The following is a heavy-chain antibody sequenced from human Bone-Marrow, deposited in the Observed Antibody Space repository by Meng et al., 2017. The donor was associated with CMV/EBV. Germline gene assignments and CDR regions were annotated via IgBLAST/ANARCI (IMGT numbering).Heavy chain of an antibody. CDR3: TRAGNSRRAYYFDN. CDR1: GFTFGDYA. Sequence: GESLKISCTASGFTFGDYAMSWVRQAPGKGLEWVGFIRSKAYGGTTEYAASVKGRFTISRDDSKSIAYLQMNSLKTEDTAVYYCTRAGNSRRAYYFDNWGQGPRVTGAS. V-gene: IGHV3-49*04. J-gene: IGHJ4*02. CDR2: IRSKAYGGTT.